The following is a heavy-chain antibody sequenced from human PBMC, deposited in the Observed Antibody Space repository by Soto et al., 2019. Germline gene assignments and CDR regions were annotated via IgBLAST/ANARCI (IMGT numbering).Heavy chain of an antibody. CDR3: AGGSQYSSGWYGVPDFDY. V-gene: IGHV3-7*01. J-gene: IGHJ4*02. CDR2: VNEDGSEK. Sequence: EVQLVESGGGLVQPGGSLRLSCAASGLTFSNYYMSWVRQAQGKGLEWVANVNEDGSEKYYVDSVKGRFTVSRDNARNSLYLQMNSLRAEDTAVYYCAGGSQYSSGWYGVPDFDYWGQGTLVTVSS. D-gene: IGHD6-19*01. CDR1: GLTFSNYY.